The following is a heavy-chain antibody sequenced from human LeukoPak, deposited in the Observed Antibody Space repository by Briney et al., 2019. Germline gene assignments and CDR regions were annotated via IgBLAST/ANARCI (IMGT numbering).Heavy chain of an antibody. CDR1: GGSFSGYY. J-gene: IGHJ3*02. V-gene: IGHV4-34*01. D-gene: IGHD6-25*01. CDR3: ATIQRDHAFDI. Sequence: PSETLSLTCAVYGGSFSGYYWSWIRQPPGKGLEWIGEINQSGSTSYNPSLKSRVTISVDTSKNQFSLKLSSVTAADTAVYYCATIQRDHAFDIWGQGTVVTVSS. CDR2: INQSGST.